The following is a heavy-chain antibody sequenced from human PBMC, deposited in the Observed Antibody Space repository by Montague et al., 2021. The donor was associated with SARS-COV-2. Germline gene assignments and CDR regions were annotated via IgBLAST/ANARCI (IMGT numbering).Heavy chain of an antibody. CDR3: ARRPYYYDRSGQFDH. J-gene: IGHJ5*02. V-gene: IGHV4-39*07. Sequence: SETLSLTCTVSGGSISSSTYYWGWIRQPPGKGLECIASIYYSGSTYLNPSLKSRGAISIDTSKNQFSLKLSSVTAADTAVYYCARRPYYYDRSGQFDHWGQGVLVTVSS. CDR1: GGSISSSTYY. D-gene: IGHD3-22*01. CDR2: IYYSGST.